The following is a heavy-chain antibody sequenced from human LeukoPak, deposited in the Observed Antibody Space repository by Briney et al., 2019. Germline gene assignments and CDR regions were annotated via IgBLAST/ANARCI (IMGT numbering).Heavy chain of an antibody. J-gene: IGHJ3*02. D-gene: IGHD1-26*01. CDR3: AGTEWERFGNAFDI. Sequence: NPSETLSLTCTVSGGSISSSSYYWGWIRQPPGKGLEWIGSIYYSGSTYYNPSLKSRVTISVDTSKNQFSLKLSSVTAADTAVYYCAGTEWERFGNAFDIWGQGTMVTVSS. CDR1: GGSISSSSYY. CDR2: IYYSGST. V-gene: IGHV4-39*07.